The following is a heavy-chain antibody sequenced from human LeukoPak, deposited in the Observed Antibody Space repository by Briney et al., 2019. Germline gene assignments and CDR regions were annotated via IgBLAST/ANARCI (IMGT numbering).Heavy chain of an antibody. CDR1: GGSISSSSYY. V-gene: IGHV4-39*07. CDR3: ARPPYYDSSFYAFDI. Sequence: SETLSLTCTVSGGSISSSSYYWGWIRQPPGKGLECIGSIYYSGSTYYNPSLKSRVTISVDTSKNQFSLKLSSVTAADTAVYYCARPPYYDSSFYAFDIWGQGTMVTVSS. CDR2: IYYSGST. D-gene: IGHD3-22*01. J-gene: IGHJ3*02.